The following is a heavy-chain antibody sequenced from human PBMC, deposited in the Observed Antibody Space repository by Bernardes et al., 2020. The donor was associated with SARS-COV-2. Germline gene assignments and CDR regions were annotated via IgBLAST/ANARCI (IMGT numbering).Heavy chain of an antibody. Sequence: SETLSLTCSVSGGSISSSDWWTWVRQPPGKGLEWIGEIYHIGSTNYNPSLKTRVTMSVDNSKNQFSLKMSSVTAADTAVYYCARGRGSSGYGARSYFDYWGQGTLVTVSS. D-gene: IGHD5-12*01. J-gene: IGHJ4*02. CDR1: GGSISSSDW. V-gene: IGHV4-4*02. CDR3: ARGRGSSGYGARSYFDY. CDR2: IYHIGST.